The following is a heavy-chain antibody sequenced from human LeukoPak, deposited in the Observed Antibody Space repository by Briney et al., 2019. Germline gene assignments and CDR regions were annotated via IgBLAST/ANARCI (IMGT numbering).Heavy chain of an antibody. CDR1: GFTFSSYW. D-gene: IGHD3-22*01. CDR2: IYYSGST. V-gene: IGHV4-39*01. Sequence: KPGGSLRLSCAASGFTFSSYWMHWVRQAPGKGLEWIGSIYYSGSTYYNPSLKSRVTISVDTSKNQFSLKLSSVTAADTAVYYCARHHGDTAMVGWLGYYDSSGHATTYYFDYWGQGTLVTVSS. CDR3: ARHHGDTAMVGWLGYYDSSGHATTYYFDY. J-gene: IGHJ4*02.